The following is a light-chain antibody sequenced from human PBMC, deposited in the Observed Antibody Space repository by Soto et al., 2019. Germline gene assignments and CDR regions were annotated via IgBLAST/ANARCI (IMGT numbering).Light chain of an antibody. Sequence: DIQMTQSPSTLSASVGDRVTITCRASQSISSWLAWYQQKPGKAPKLLIYDASSLESGVPSMFSGSGSGTEFTLTISSLQPDDFATYYCQQYNSHSFTFGPGTKVDIK. J-gene: IGKJ3*01. V-gene: IGKV1-5*01. CDR3: QQYNSHSFT. CDR2: DAS. CDR1: QSISSW.